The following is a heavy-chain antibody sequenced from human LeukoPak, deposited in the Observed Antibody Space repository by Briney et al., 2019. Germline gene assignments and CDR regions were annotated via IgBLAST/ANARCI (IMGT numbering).Heavy chain of an antibody. CDR1: GFTFTSSY. D-gene: IGHD1-26*01. J-gene: IGHJ5*02. V-gene: IGHV3-9*01. CDR2: ISWNSGSI. CDR3: AKSRSGSYFDP. Sequence: GGSLRLSCAASGFTFTSSYMHWVRQAPGKGLEWVSGISWNSGSIGYADSVKGRFTISRDNAKNSLYLQMNSLRAEDTALYYCAKSRSGSYFDPWGQGTLVTVSS.